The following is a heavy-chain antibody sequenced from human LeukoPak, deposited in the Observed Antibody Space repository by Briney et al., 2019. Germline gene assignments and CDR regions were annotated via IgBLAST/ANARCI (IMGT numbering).Heavy chain of an antibody. J-gene: IGHJ6*03. CDR1: GFTFSSYG. D-gene: IGHD2-2*02. V-gene: IGHV3-23*01. Sequence: GGSLRLSCAASGFTFSSYGMNWVRQAPGKGLEWVSGFSGSTGSTHYADPVKGRFTISRDNSRDTLSLQMNSLRGEDTAVYYCARGGMRGKISYTYYYMDVWGKGTTVTVSS. CDR3: ARGGMRGKISYTYYYMDV. CDR2: FSGSTGST.